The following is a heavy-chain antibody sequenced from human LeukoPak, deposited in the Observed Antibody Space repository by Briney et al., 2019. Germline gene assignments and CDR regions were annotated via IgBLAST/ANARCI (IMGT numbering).Heavy chain of an antibody. J-gene: IGHJ4*02. CDR3: ARGYYYDSSGYYYPFDY. Sequence: SVKVSCKASGGTFSNYAINWVRQAPGQGLEWLGGIIPIFGIANYAQKFQGRVTITADKSTSTAYMELSSLRSEDTAVYYCARGYYYDSSGYYYPFDYWGQGTLVTVSS. CDR1: GGTFSNYA. CDR2: IIPIFGIA. D-gene: IGHD3-22*01. V-gene: IGHV1-69*10.